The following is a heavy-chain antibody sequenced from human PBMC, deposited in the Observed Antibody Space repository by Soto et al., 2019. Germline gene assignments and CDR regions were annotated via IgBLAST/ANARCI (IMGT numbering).Heavy chain of an antibody. CDR2: INPSGDGT. CDR1: GFTVTRYY. Sequence: GASVKVSCKASGFTVTRYYMHCVRQAPGQGLEYVGIINPSGDGTTYAQNFQGRVTLSRDTSTSTVYMEMRSLRSGDTAVYYCARSHSYSNSWYDYWGQGTLVTVSS. V-gene: IGHV1-46*01. D-gene: IGHD6-13*01. J-gene: IGHJ4*02. CDR3: ARSHSYSNSWYDY.